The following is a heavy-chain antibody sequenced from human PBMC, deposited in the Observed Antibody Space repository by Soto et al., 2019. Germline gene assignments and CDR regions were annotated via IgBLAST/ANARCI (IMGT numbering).Heavy chain of an antibody. CDR1: GYTFTTYT. D-gene: IGHD3-10*01. Sequence: QVQLVQSGAEVKKPGASVKVSCKASGYTFTTYTMHWVRQAPGQRLEWMGWINAGNGNTKYSQKFQGRVTITRETSASTAYMELSSLRSEDTAVYYCARDHYYGSGSYNYFDYWGQGTLVTVSS. J-gene: IGHJ4*02. CDR3: ARDHYYGSGSYNYFDY. CDR2: INAGNGNT. V-gene: IGHV1-3*01.